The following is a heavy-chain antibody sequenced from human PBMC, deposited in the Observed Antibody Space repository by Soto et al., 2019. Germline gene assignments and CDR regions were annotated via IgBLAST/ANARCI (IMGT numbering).Heavy chain of an antibody. CDR1: GYTFTSYY. J-gene: IGHJ6*02. D-gene: IGHD3-22*01. CDR2: INPSGGST. V-gene: IGHV1-46*01. Sequence: ASVKVSCKASGYTFTSYYMHWVRQAPGQGLEWMGIINPSGGSTSYAQKFQGRVTMTRDTSTSTVYMELSSLRSEDTAVYYCATSYYYDSSGYRSGFYYYYYYGMDVWGQGTTVTVSS. CDR3: ATSYYYDSSGYRSGFYYYYYYGMDV.